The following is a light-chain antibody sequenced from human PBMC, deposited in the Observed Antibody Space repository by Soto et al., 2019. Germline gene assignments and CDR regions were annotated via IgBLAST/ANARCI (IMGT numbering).Light chain of an antibody. J-gene: IGKJ2*01. Sequence: EIVLTQSPGTLSLSPGERATLSCRASQSVSSSYLAWYQQKIGQAPRLLVYGASSRATGIPDRFTGSGSGTDFTLTIIRLEPEDFAVYYCQQYGSSPYTFGQGTQLEIK. CDR2: GAS. CDR1: QSVSSSY. CDR3: QQYGSSPYT. V-gene: IGKV3-20*01.